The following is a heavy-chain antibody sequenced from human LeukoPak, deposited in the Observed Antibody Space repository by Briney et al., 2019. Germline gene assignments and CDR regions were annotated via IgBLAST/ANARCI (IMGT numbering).Heavy chain of an antibody. J-gene: IGHJ4*02. CDR1: GYTFTGYY. D-gene: IGHD4-17*01. Sequence: ASVKVSCKASGYTFTGYYMHWVRQAPGQGLEWMGIINPSGGSTSYAQKFQGRVTMTRDTSTSTVYMELSSLRSEDTAVYYCARDLVVYGDYGGFDYWGQGTLVTVSS. CDR2: INPSGGST. V-gene: IGHV1-46*01. CDR3: ARDLVVYGDYGGFDY.